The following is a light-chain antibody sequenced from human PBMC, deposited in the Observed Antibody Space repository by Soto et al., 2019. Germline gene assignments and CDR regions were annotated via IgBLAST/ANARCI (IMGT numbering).Light chain of an antibody. V-gene: IGKV1-39*01. J-gene: IGKJ1*01. CDR2: VAS. CDR3: QQSYSTPRT. Sequence: DIQMTQSPSSLFASVGDTVTITCRASQTINSYLNWYQQKPGQAPKLLIYVASSLQNGVPSRFRGSGSGTDFTLSISSLEPEDFATYYCQQSYSTPRTFGQGTKVEIK. CDR1: QTINSY.